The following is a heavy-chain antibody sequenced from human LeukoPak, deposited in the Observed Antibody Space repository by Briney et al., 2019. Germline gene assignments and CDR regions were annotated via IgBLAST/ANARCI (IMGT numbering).Heavy chain of an antibody. CDR1: AFTFSSNA. CDR2: LSGSGGST. J-gene: IGHJ4*02. D-gene: IGHD3-22*01. Sequence: PGGSLRLSCAASAFTFSSNAMIWLRQAPGKGLEWVIALSGSGGSTYYADSVKGRFTISRDNSKNTLYLQMNSLRAEDTAVYYCAKDLSDSSGYYYLLGDYWGQGTLVTVSS. V-gene: IGHV3-23*01. CDR3: AKDLSDSSGYYYLLGDY.